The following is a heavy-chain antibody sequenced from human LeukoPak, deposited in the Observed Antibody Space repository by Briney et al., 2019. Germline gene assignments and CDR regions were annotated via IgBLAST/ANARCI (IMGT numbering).Heavy chain of an antibody. Sequence: GGSLRLSCAASGFTFSSYSMSWVRQAPGKGLEWVSSISSSSSYIYYADSVKGRFTISRDNAKNSLYLQMNSLRAEDTAVYYCARDGGYSWSDGELDYWGQGTLVTVSS. J-gene: IGHJ4*02. CDR1: GFTFSSYS. D-gene: IGHD1-26*01. V-gene: IGHV3-21*01. CDR3: ARDGGYSWSDGELDY. CDR2: ISSSSSYI.